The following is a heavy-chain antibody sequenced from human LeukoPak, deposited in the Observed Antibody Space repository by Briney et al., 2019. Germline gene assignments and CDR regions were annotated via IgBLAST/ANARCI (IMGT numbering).Heavy chain of an antibody. CDR3: VRHSNPPRPRAVAGTNFDY. CDR1: GGSVSSSY. V-gene: IGHV4-59*08. CDR2: VYHSGVT. J-gene: IGHJ4*02. D-gene: IGHD6-19*01. Sequence: SETLSLTCTVSGGSVSSSYWSWIRQPPGKGLEWIGYVYHSGVTIHNPSLRTRVSISVDSLKNQLSLRLNSVTAADTALYYCVRHSNPPRPRAVAGTNFDYWGPGTPVTVSS.